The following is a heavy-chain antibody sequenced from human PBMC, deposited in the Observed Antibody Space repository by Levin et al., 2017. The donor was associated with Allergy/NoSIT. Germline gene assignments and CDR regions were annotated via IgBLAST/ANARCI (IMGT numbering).Heavy chain of an antibody. J-gene: IGHJ4*02. Sequence: GESLKISCGASGFSFDRYEMNWVRQAPGKGLEWVSYISSSGSTIYYGDSVKGRFTISRDNTKNILYLHMNSLRAEDTAVYYCAREKQQLAPSLDYWGQGALVTVSS. CDR2: ISSSGSTI. CDR3: AREKQQLAPSLDY. D-gene: IGHD6-13*01. CDR1: GFSFDRYE. V-gene: IGHV3-48*03.